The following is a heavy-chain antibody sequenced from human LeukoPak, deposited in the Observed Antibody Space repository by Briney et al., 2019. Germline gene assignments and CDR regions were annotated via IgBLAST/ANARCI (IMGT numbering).Heavy chain of an antibody. Sequence: GGSLRLSCAASGFTFSSYGMHWVRQAPGKGLEWVAVIWYDGSNKYYADSVKGRFTISRDNSKNTLYLQMNSLRSEDTAVYYCAKDGYCSSSRCTRDGGYYFEYWGQGTLVTVSS. CDR1: GFTFSSYG. CDR3: AKDGYCSSSRCTRDGGYYFEY. J-gene: IGHJ4*02. CDR2: IWYDGSNK. D-gene: IGHD2-2*01. V-gene: IGHV3-30*02.